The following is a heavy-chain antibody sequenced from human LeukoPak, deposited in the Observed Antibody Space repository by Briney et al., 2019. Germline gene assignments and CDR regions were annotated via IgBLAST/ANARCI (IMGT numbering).Heavy chain of an antibody. J-gene: IGHJ4*02. CDR2: IYYSGST. CDR1: GGSISSYY. D-gene: IGHD5-12*01. Sequence: SETLSLTCTVSGGSISSYYWSWIRQPPGKGLEWIGYIYYSGSTNYHPSLKSRVTISVDTSNNQFSLKLSSVTAADTAVYYCARGGRGYSEVASYYFDYWGQGTLVTVSS. CDR3: ARGGRGYSEVASYYFDY. V-gene: IGHV4-59*01.